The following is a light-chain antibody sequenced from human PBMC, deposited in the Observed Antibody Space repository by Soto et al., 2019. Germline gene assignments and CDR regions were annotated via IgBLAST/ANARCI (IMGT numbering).Light chain of an antibody. V-gene: IGLV2-14*03. CDR3: SSYTTSNTRQIV. CDR1: SSDVVGYNY. CDR2: DVS. Sequence: QSVLTQPASVSGSPGQSITISCTGTSSDVVGYNYVSWYQHHPGKAPKLIIYDVSNRPSGVSNRFSGSKSGNTASLTISGLQPEDEADYYCSSYTTSNTRQIVFGTGTKVTAL. J-gene: IGLJ1*01.